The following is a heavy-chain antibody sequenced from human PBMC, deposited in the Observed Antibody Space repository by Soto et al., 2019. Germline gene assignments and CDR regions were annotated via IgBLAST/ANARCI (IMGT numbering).Heavy chain of an antibody. D-gene: IGHD3-10*01. CDR2: IYYSGST. Sequence: PSETLSLTCTVSGGSISSYYWSWIRQPPGKGLEWIGYIYYSGSTNYNPSLKSRVTISVDTSKNQFSLKLSSVTAADTAVYYCARDRITMVRGVGYYYYGMDVWGQGTTVTVSS. J-gene: IGHJ6*02. V-gene: IGHV4-59*01. CDR3: ARDRITMVRGVGYYYYGMDV. CDR1: GGSISSYY.